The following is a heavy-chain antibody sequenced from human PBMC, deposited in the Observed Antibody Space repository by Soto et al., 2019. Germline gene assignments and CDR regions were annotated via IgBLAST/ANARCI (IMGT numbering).Heavy chain of an antibody. D-gene: IGHD4-17*01. CDR2: ISSSSSYT. CDR1: GFTFSDYY. J-gene: IGHJ5*02. CDR3: ARDLDYGDSDPNWFDP. Sequence: QVQLVESGGGLVKPGGSLRLSCAASGFTFSDYYMSWIRQAPGKGLEWVSYISSSSSYTNYADSVKGGFTISRDNAKNSLYLQMNSLRAEDTAVYYCARDLDYGDSDPNWFDPWGQGTLVTVSS. V-gene: IGHV3-11*05.